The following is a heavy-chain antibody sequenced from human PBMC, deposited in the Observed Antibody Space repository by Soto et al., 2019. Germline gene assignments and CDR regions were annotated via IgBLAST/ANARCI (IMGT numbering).Heavy chain of an antibody. V-gene: IGHV1-69*01. J-gene: IGHJ5*02. CDR2: IIPIFGTA. CDR1: GGTFSSYA. D-gene: IGHD6-19*01. CDR3: ARGAGDSSGLFSNWFDP. Sequence: QVQLVQSGAEVKKPGSSVKVSCKASGGTFSSYAISWVRQAPGQGLEWMGGIIPIFGTANYAQKFQGRVTINADESTRTAYMELSSLRSEDTAVYYCARGAGDSSGLFSNWFDPWGQGSLVTVSS.